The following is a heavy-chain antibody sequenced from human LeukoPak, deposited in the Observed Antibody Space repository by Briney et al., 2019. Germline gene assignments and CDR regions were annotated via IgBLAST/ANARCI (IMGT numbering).Heavy chain of an antibody. V-gene: IGHV3-9*01. J-gene: IGHJ6*02. Sequence: GRSLRLSCAASGFTFDDYAMHWVRQAPGKGLEWVSGISWNSGSIGYADSVKGRFTISRDNAKNSLYLQMNSLRAGDTALYYCAKGRNGYYYYGMDVWGQGTTVTVSS. CDR3: AKGRNGYYYYGMDV. CDR1: GFTFDDYA. CDR2: ISWNSGSI. D-gene: IGHD1-1*01.